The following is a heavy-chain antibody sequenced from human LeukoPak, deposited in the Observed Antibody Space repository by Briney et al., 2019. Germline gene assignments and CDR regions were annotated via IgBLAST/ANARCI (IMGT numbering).Heavy chain of an antibody. Sequence: SETLSLTCTVSGGSISSYYWSWIRQPPGKGLEWIGYTYYSGSTNYNPSLKSRVTISVDTSKNQFSLKLSSVTAADTAVYYCASGVYGSGSYYNRWGQGTLVTVSS. CDR3: ASGVYGSGSYYNR. J-gene: IGHJ4*02. CDR1: GGSISSYY. V-gene: IGHV4-59*12. D-gene: IGHD3-10*01. CDR2: TYYSGST.